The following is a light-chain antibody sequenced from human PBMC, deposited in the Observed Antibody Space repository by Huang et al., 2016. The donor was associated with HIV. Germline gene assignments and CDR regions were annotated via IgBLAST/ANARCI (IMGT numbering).Light chain of an antibody. J-gene: IGKJ2*01. V-gene: IGKV3-15*01. CDR1: QSVSSN. Sequence: EIVMTQSPATLSVSPGERATLSCRASQSVSSNLAWYQQKPGQAPRLLIYGASTRATGIPAMFSVSGSGTEFTLTISSLQSEDFAVYYCQQYNNWPPWYTFGQGTKLEIK. CDR2: GAS. CDR3: QQYNNWPPWYT.